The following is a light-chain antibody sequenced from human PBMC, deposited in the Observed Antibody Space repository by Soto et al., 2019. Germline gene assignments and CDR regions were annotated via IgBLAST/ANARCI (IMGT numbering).Light chain of an antibody. CDR1: QSVSSSY. V-gene: IGKV3-20*01. Sequence: IGLTQSPCTLSLSPGERATLSCRASQSVSSSYLAWYQQKPGQAHRLHSYGASLRATGISDRFSGSRAGTDFTLTIIRLEPVDFAVYYCHQYGGSPRVLLTFGHGTKVAIK. CDR3: HQYGGSPRVLLT. CDR2: GAS. J-gene: IGKJ1*01.